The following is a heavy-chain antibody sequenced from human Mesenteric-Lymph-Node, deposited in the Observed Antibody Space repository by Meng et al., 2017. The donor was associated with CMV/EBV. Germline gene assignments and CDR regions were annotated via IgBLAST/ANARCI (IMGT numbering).Heavy chain of an antibody. CDR3: AKVTLTGTSRIY. J-gene: IGHJ4*02. Sequence: GESLKISCAASGFTFSSYAMSWVRQAPGKGLEWVSAISGSGGSTYYADSVKGRFTISRDNSKNTLYLQMNSLRAEDTAVYYCAKVTLTGTSRIYWGQGTLVTVSS. CDR1: GFTFSSYA. D-gene: IGHD1-7*01. V-gene: IGHV3-23*01. CDR2: ISGSGGST.